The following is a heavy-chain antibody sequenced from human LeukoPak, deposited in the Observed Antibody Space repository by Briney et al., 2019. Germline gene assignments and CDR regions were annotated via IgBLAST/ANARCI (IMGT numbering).Heavy chain of an antibody. J-gene: IGHJ6*03. CDR3: ATAAGDREVVPAAYYYYYYMDV. CDR2: ISAYNGNT. V-gene: IGHV1-18*01. Sequence: GASVKVSCKASGYTFTSYGISWVRQAPGQGLEWMGWISAYNGNTNYAQKLQGRVTMTEDTSTDTAYMELSSLRSEDTAVYYCATAAGDREVVPAAYYYYYYMDVWGKGTTVTVSS. D-gene: IGHD2-2*01. CDR1: GYTFTSYG.